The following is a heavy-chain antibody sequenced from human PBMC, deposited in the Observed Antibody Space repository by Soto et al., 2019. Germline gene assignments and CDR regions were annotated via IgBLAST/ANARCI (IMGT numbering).Heavy chain of an antibody. CDR1: GGSISSNYW. V-gene: IGHV4-4*02. CDR2: IHHGGST. CDR3: ARRGAIYSPFDS. Sequence: QVHLQESGPGLVKPSGTLSLTCAVSGGSISSNYWWNWVRQSPGKGLEWIGEIHHGGSTNYNPSLKSRVTISRDMSKDQVSLKLNSVTAADTAVYYCARRGAIYSPFDSWAREPWSPSPQ. D-gene: IGHD2-15*01. J-gene: IGHJ4*02.